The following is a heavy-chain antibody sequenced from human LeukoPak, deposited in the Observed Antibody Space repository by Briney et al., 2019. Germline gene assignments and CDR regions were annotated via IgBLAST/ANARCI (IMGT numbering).Heavy chain of an antibody. D-gene: IGHD2-15*01. J-gene: IGHJ4*02. CDR1: GYTFTSYG. CDR3: ARNGYCSGGSCYDFDY. CDR2: ISAYNGNT. V-gene: IGHV1-18*01. Sequence: ASVKVSCKASGYTFTSYGISWVRQAPGQGLEWMGWISAYNGNTNYAQKLQGRVTMTTDTSTSTAYKELRSLRSDDTAVYYCARNGYCSGGSCYDFDYWGQGTLVTVSS.